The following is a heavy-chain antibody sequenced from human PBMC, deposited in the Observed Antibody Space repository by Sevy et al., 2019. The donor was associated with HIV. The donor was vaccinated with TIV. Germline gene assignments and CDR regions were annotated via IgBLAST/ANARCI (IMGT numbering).Heavy chain of an antibody. D-gene: IGHD1-26*01. CDR2: IYYNGHI. J-gene: IGHJ4*02. CDR3: AGENAWGRGYS. CDR1: GGSITSLY. V-gene: IGHV4-59*08. Sequence: SETMSLTCTVSGGSITSLYWNWIRQPPGKGLEWIANIYYNGHINYNPSLKSRVTLSLDTSKNQFSLRLSSVTTADTAMYYCAGENAWGRGYSWGQGTLVTVSS.